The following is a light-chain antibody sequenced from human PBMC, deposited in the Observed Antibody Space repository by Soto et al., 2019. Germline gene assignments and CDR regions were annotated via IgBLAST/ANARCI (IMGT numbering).Light chain of an antibody. CDR1: SSDIGNYNY. CDR3: CSYAGSNNYV. V-gene: IGLV2-11*01. J-gene: IGLJ1*01. CDR2: DVS. Sequence: QSALTQPRSVSGSPGQSVTISCTGTSSDIGNYNYVSWYQQYPGKAPKLIIYDVSKRPSGIPDRFFGSKFGNTASLTISGLQAEDEADYYCCSYAGSNNYVVGTGTNVTDL.